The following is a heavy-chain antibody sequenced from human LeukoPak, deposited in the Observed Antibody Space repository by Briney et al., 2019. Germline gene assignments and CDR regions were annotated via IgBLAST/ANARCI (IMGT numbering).Heavy chain of an antibody. CDR3: ARDRDDSSVHHYFDY. V-gene: IGHV3-66*02. J-gene: IGHJ4*02. Sequence: GGSLRLSCAASGFTVEAHFMSWVRQAPGKGLEWVSVLYHGDRTYYADPVKGRFTISRDSSENTVYLQMKSLRDEDTAVYYCARDRDDSSVHHYFDYWGQGALVTVSS. D-gene: IGHD3-22*01. CDR2: LYHGDRT. CDR1: GFTVEAHF.